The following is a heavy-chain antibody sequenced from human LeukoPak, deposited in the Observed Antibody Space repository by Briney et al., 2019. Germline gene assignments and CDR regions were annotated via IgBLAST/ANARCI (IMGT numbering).Heavy chain of an antibody. Sequence: SETLSLTCAVYGGSFSGYYWSWIRQPPGKGLEWIGEINHSGSTNYNPSLKSRVAMSADTSKNQLSLKLSSVTAADTAVYYCARPYYYDSRIDPWGQGILVTVSS. J-gene: IGHJ5*02. CDR3: ARPYYYDSRIDP. V-gene: IGHV4-34*01. CDR2: INHSGST. CDR1: GGSFSGYY. D-gene: IGHD3-22*01.